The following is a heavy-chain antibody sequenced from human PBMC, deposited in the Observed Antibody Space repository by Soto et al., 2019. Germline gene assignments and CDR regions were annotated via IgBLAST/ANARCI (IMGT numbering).Heavy chain of an antibody. CDR3: AHTRIQLWLRWFDY. J-gene: IGHJ4*02. V-gene: IGHV2-5*02. CDR1: GFSLSTSGVG. D-gene: IGHD5-18*01. CDR2: IYWDDDK. Sequence: QITLKESGPTLVKPTQTLTLTCTFSGFSLSTSGVGVGWIRQPPGKALEWLALIYWDDDKRYSPSLKSRLTITKDTSKNQVVLTMTNMDPVDTATYYCAHTRIQLWLRWFDYWGQGTLVTVSS.